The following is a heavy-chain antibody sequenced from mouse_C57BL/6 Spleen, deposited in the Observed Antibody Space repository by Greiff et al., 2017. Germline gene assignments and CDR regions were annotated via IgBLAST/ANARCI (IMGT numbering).Heavy chain of an antibody. V-gene: IGHV2-2*01. CDR2: IWSGGST. J-gene: IGHJ1*03. D-gene: IGHD2-5*01. CDR1: GFSLTSYG. CDR3: ARGVYYSNWYFDV. Sequence: VQLQQSGPGLVQPSQSLSITCTVSGFSLTSYGVHWVRQSPGKDLEWLGVIWSGGSTDYNAAFISRLSISKDNSKSQVFFNMNSLQADDTAIYYCARGVYYSNWYFDVWGTGTTVTVSS.